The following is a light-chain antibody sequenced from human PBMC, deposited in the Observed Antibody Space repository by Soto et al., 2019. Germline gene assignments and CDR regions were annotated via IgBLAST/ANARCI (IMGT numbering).Light chain of an antibody. CDR1: ERFSST. CDR3: HHYHNWPMT. J-gene: IGKJ5*01. CDR2: DSS. Sequence: ELWIPQSQATLPCSQGKRPTPSCRASERFSSTLAWYQQKPGQAPRLLIYDSSTRATGIPARFSGSESGTEFTLTISSLQSEDFAVYYCHHYHNWPMTFGQGTQLEIK. V-gene: IGKV3-15*01.